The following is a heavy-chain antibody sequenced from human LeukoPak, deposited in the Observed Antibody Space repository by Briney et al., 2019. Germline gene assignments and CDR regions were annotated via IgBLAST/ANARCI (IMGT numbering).Heavy chain of an antibody. J-gene: IGHJ4*02. CDR2: IRYDGSNK. CDR1: GFTFSSYG. CDR3: AKGGRVSGWYVY. D-gene: IGHD6-19*01. V-gene: IGHV3-30*02. Sequence: GGSLRLSCAASGFTFSSYGMHWVRQAPGKGLEWVAFIRYDGSNKYYADSVKGRFTISRDNSKNTLYLQMNSLRAEDTAEYYCAKGGRVSGWYVYWGQGTLVTVSS.